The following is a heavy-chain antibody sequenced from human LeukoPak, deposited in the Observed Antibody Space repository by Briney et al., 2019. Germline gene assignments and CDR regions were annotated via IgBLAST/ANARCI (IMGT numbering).Heavy chain of an antibody. V-gene: IGHV4-38-2*01. CDR3: ARLGEWELLSWFDP. Sequence: SETLSLTRAVSGYSISSGYYWGWIRQPPGKGLEWIGSIYHSGSTYYNPSLKSRVTISVDTSKNQFSLKLSSVTAADTAVYYCARLGEWELLSWFDPWGQGTLVTVSS. D-gene: IGHD1-26*01. J-gene: IGHJ5*02. CDR2: IYHSGST. CDR1: GYSISSGYY.